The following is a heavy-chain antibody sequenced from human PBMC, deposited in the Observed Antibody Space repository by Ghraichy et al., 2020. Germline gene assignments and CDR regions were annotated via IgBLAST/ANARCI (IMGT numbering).Heavy chain of an antibody. Sequence: SQTLSLTCAVSGGAISSSAYSWTWVRQPPEKGLEWIAYVYYDGSTYYNPSLKSRVTISLDNSKNQFSLELTSVTAADTAVYYCARALNCVGFDYWGQGTLVTVSS. CDR1: GGAISSSAYS. V-gene: IGHV4-30-2*01. D-gene: IGHD1-1*01. CDR2: VYYDGST. CDR3: ARALNCVGFDY. J-gene: IGHJ4*02.